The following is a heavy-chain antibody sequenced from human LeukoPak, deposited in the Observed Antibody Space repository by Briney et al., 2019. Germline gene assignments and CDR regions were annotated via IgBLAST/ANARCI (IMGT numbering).Heavy chain of an antibody. CDR3: ARDQDIVVVVAALRQREMGGFDP. V-gene: IGHV1-8*01. J-gene: IGHJ5*02. CDR2: MNPKSGNT. Sequence: ASVKVSCKASGYTFTNYDINWVRQATGQGPEWMGWMNPKSGNTGYAQKFQGRVTMTRNTSISTAYMELSRLRSDDTAVYYSARDQDIVVVVAALRQREMGGFDPWGQGTLVTVSS. D-gene: IGHD2-15*01. CDR1: GYTFTNYD.